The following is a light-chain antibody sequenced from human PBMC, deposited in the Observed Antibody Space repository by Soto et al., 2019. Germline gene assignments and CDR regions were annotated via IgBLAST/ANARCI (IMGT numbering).Light chain of an antibody. J-gene: IGLJ1*01. CDR2: DDS. CDR3: GTWDNSLSTYV. CDR1: NIGSES. Sequence: SYELTQPPSVSVAPGQTARITCGRNNIGSESVHWYQQKPGQAPVLVVYDDSDRPSGIPERFSGSKSGTSATLDITGLQPGDEANYYCGTWDNSLSTYVFGSGTKLTVL. V-gene: IGLV3-21*02.